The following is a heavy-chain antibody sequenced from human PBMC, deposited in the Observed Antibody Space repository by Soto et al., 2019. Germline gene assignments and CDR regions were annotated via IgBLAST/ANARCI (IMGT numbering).Heavy chain of an antibody. D-gene: IGHD3-16*02. CDR1: GFTFGNAW. Sequence: GGSLRLSCAASGFTFGNAWINWVRQAPGKWLEWVGRIKSKAYGGTTEYAASVKGRFTISRDDSKSIAYLQMNSLKTEDTAVYYCTCTMITFGGVIVAPPDYWGQGTLVTVSS. V-gene: IGHV3-15*07. CDR3: TCTMITFGGVIVAPPDY. J-gene: IGHJ4*02. CDR2: IKSKAYGGTT.